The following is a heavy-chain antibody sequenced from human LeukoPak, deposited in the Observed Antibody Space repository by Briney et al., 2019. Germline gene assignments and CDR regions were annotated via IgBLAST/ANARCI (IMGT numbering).Heavy chain of an antibody. V-gene: IGHV3-43*02. Sequence: PGGSLRLSCAAYGFTLDDYAMHWVRHAPGKGLEWVSLISGDGGSTYYADSVKGRFNISRDKSKNSLYLQMNSLRTEDTALYYCAKDIDIVVVVAATGDAFDIWGQGTMVTVSS. CDR1: GFTLDDYA. J-gene: IGHJ3*02. CDR2: ISGDGGST. CDR3: AKDIDIVVVVAATGDAFDI. D-gene: IGHD2-15*01.